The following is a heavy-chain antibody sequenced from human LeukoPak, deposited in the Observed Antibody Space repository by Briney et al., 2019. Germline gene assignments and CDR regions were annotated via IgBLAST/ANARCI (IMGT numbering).Heavy chain of an antibody. CDR2: INPSGGST. V-gene: IGHV1-46*01. Sequence: GASVKVSCKASGYTFTSYFVHWVRQAPGQGLEWMGIINPSGGSTTYAQKFQGRVTMTRDTPTSTVYMELSSLRSEDTAVYYCARARSGYYYPSFGYWGQGTLVTVSS. D-gene: IGHD3-22*01. CDR1: GYTFTSYF. CDR3: ARARSGYYYPSFGY. J-gene: IGHJ4*02.